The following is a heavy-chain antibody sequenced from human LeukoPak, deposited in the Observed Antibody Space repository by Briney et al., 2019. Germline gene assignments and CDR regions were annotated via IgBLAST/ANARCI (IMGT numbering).Heavy chain of an antibody. Sequence: GGSVRLSRAASGLTYSNAWMSWVRQAAGKGLEWVGGLKRKSDGGTTDYAARGRGRLTISRDGSKITVYLQMNRLRAEDICVYYCTVSKLTICRRAGKATGYRGHGTLVTASS. CDR3: TVSKLTICRRAGKATGY. CDR2: LKRKSDGGTT. J-gene: IGHJ4*01. V-gene: IGHV3-15*01. CDR1: GLTYSNAW. D-gene: IGHD3-9*01.